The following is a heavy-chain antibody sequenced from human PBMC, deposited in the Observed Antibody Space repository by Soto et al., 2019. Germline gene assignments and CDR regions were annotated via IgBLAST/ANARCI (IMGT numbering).Heavy chain of an antibody. Sequence: EVQLVESGGGLVQPGGSLRLSCAASGFTFSSYSMNWVRQAPGKGLEWVSYISSSSSTIYYADSVKGRFTISRDNAKNSLYLQMNSLRAEDTAEYYCARDWHYYYYYGMDVWGQGTTVTVSS. V-gene: IGHV3-48*01. CDR2: ISSSSSTI. CDR1: GFTFSSYS. J-gene: IGHJ6*02. CDR3: ARDWHYYYYYGMDV.